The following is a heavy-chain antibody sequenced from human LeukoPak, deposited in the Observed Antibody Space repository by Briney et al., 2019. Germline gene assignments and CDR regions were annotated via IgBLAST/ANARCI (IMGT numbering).Heavy chain of an antibody. CDR3: ARHSAAMGWFDP. V-gene: IGHV5-51*01. CDR2: IYPDDSDT. J-gene: IGHJ5*02. D-gene: IGHD5-18*01. CDR1: GYSFTSYW. Sequence: GESLKISCKGSGYSFTSYWIGWVRQMPGKGLEWVGIIYPDDSDTRYSPSFQGQVTISADKSISTAYLQWNSLKASDTAMYYCARHSAAMGWFDPWGQGTLVTVSS.